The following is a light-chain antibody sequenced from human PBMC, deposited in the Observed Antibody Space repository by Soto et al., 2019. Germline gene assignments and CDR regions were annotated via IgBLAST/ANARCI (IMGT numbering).Light chain of an antibody. Sequence: EILLTQSPATMSLSPGERATLSCGASQSVGSSYLAWYQQKPGLAPRLLIYDTSNSATGIPDRFSGSGSGTDFTLIISRLEPEDFAVYYCQQYYSTPYTFGQGTKLEIK. J-gene: IGKJ2*01. V-gene: IGKV3D-20*01. CDR3: QQYYSTPYT. CDR2: DTS. CDR1: QSVGSSY.